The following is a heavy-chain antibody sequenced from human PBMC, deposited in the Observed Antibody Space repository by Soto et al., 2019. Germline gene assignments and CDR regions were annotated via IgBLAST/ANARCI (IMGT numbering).Heavy chain of an antibody. Sequence: EVQLVESGGGLIQPGGSLRLSCAVSGFTVSNNYMSWVRQAPGKGLEGVSVIYSGGYTAYGDSVKGRFTISRDNSKNTQYLKKKSLGAGAPAVFFRPRPPGGGGYWGQGTLVTVSS. J-gene: IGHJ4*02. D-gene: IGHD3-10*01. V-gene: IGHV3-53*01. CDR3: PRPPGGGGY. CDR2: IYSGGYT. CDR1: GFTVSNNY.